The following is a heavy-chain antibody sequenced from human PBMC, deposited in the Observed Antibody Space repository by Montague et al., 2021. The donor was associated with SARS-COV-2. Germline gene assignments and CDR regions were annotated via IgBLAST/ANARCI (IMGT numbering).Heavy chain of an antibody. Sequence: SETLSLTCSVSGASISSSDYYWGWVRQPPGKGLGWIGSIYYSGITHYDPSLKSRATLSVDTSKNQFSLRLRSVTAADTAVYYCARFPRGVRSSAFDIWGQGTMVTVSS. J-gene: IGHJ3*02. CDR1: GASISSSDYY. V-gene: IGHV4-39*01. CDR2: IYYSGIT. D-gene: IGHD2-8*01. CDR3: ARFPRGVRSSAFDI.